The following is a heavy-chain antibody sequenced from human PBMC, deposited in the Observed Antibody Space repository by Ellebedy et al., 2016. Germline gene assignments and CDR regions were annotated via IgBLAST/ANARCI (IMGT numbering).Heavy chain of an antibody. V-gene: IGHV4-38-2*02. CDR1: GYSITTAYY. D-gene: IGHD4-23*01. Sequence: SETLSLTCNVSGYSITTAYYWGWIRQPPGKGLEWIGNLFHTGTTYYNPSLKSRVALSVDTSKNQFSLTMTSVTAAGTAIYYCGREGDFGGNFWGPGILVTVSP. CDR2: LFHTGTT. CDR3: GREGDFGGNF. J-gene: IGHJ4*02.